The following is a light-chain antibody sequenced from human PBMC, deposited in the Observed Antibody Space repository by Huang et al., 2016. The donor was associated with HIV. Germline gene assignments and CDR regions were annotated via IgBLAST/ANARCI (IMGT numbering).Light chain of an antibody. Sequence: DIVMTQSPDSLAVALGERVTINCKSRQTFLYSSNHATYLAWYHQRPRQPPRLLIHGAAARESGVPERFSGSGAETDFTLTISGLQAEDVAVYYCQQYYSTPTFGGGTKVEI. CDR2: GAA. J-gene: IGKJ4*01. V-gene: IGKV4-1*01. CDR1: QTFLYSSNHATY. CDR3: QQYYSTPT.